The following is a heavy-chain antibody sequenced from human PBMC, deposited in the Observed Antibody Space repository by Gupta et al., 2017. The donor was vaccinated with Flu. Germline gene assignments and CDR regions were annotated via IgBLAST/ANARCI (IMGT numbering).Heavy chain of an antibody. V-gene: IGHV1-2*06. CDR2: INPHSGSR. J-gene: IGHJ5*02. Sequence: QVQLVQSGAEVRKPGASVKVSCKASGYTFTDYYIHWVRQAPGQGLEWMGRINPHSGSRNYEQKFQGRVTMTADTSISTAYMDRTGLRSGDTAVYYCARERFCSTASCYRWCDPWGQGTLVTVFS. D-gene: IGHD2-2*02. CDR1: GYTFTDYY. CDR3: ARERFCSTASCYRWCDP.